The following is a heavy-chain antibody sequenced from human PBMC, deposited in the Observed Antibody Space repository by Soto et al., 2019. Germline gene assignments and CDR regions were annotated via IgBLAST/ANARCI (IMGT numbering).Heavy chain of an antibody. Sequence: GGSLRLSCAASGFTFSLYSMIWVRQAPGKGLEWVSSLTSSSTYIYYADSLKGRFTISRDNAKNSLYLQMDSLRAEDTATYYCVRARSTDSRPDYWGQGTLVTVSS. CDR1: GFTFSLYS. V-gene: IGHV3-21*01. J-gene: IGHJ4*02. CDR2: LTSSSTYI. CDR3: VRARSTDSRPDY. D-gene: IGHD3-22*01.